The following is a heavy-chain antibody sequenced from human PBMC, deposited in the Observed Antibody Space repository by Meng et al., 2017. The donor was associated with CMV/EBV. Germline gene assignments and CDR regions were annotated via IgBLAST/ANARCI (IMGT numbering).Heavy chain of an antibody. J-gene: IGHJ4*02. CDR1: GFTFSSYA. CDR3: ARDLLGYCSSTSCPPY. CDR2: ISSSSSYI. V-gene: IGHV3-21*01. D-gene: IGHD2-2*01. Sequence: GGSLRLSCAASGFTFSSYAMSWVRQAPGKGLEWVSSISSSSSYIYYADSVKGRFTISRDNAKNSLYLQMNSLRAEDTAVYYCARDLLGYCSSTSCPPYWGQGTLVTVSS.